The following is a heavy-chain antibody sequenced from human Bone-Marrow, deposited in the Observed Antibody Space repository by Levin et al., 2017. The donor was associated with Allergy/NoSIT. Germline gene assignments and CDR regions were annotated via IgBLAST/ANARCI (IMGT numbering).Heavy chain of an antibody. J-gene: IGHJ4*02. CDR2: IYSRGDT. CDR1: GFTVSNNY. V-gene: IGHV3-53*01. Sequence: LSLTCAASGFTVSNNYMSWVRQAPGKGLEWVSLIYSRGDTNYADSVKGRFTISRDSSKNTLYLQMNSLRAEDTAVYYCTGGPSGVRSWGQGTLVTVSS. D-gene: IGHD3-16*01. CDR3: TGGPSGVRS.